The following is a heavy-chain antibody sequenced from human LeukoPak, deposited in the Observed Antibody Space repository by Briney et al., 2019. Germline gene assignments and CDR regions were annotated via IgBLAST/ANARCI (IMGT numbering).Heavy chain of an antibody. Sequence: GGSLRLSCAASGFTFSGFAMSWVRQAPGKGLEWVSTISDSGGSTYYADSVKGRFTISRDNSNDTLYVQLNNLRAEDAAVYYCAKSHSVEQRGYFDYWGQGTLVTVSS. CDR3: AKSHSVEQRGYFDY. J-gene: IGHJ4*02. V-gene: IGHV3-23*01. CDR2: ISDSGGST. CDR1: GFTFSGFA. D-gene: IGHD1/OR15-1a*01.